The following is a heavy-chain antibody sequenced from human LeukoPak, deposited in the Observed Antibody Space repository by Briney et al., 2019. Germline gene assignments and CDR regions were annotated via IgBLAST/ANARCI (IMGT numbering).Heavy chain of an antibody. CDR2: INHSGST. CDR3: GRGEDTAMVATDFDY. D-gene: IGHD5-18*01. J-gene: IGHJ4*02. CDR1: GGSFSVYY. V-gene: IGHV4-34*01. Sequence: SETLSLTCAVYGGSFSVYYWSWIRHPPGKGLEWIGEINHSGSTNYNPSPKSRVPIPVDTRKNQSFLTLGSVTTAGPAVDYCGRGEDTAMVATDFDYWGKGNLLTLPS.